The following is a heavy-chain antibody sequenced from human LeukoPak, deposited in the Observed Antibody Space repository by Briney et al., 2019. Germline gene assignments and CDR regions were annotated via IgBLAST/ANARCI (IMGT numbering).Heavy chain of an antibody. V-gene: IGHV4-59*11. J-gene: IGHJ3*02. CDR1: GDSFTSHY. CDR2: VSYFGST. CDR3: ARDPTTVTKGLDI. Sequence: TSETLSLTCTVSGDSFTSHYWTWFRQSPGRGLEWIGYVSYFGSTNYHPSLKSRVTISVDTSKDQFSLKLSSVTAADTAVYYCARDPTTVTKGLDIWGQGTMVTVSS. D-gene: IGHD4-17*01.